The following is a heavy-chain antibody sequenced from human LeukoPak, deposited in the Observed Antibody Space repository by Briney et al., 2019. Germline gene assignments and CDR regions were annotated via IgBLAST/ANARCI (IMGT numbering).Heavy chain of an antibody. D-gene: IGHD5-18*01. Sequence: PSETLSLTCAVYGGSFSGYYWSWIRQPPGKGLEWIGETNHSGSTNYNASLKSRVTVSVDSSKNQFSLRLSSVTAADTAVYYCAPRGDIEHSYGYGKWFDPWGQGTRVTVSS. CDR2: TNHSGST. CDR1: GGSFSGYY. CDR3: APRGDIEHSYGYGKWFDP. J-gene: IGHJ5*02. V-gene: IGHV4-34*01.